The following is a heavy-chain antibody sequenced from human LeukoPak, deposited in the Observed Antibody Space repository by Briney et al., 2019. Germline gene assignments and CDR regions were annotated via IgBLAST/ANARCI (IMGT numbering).Heavy chain of an antibody. Sequence: SETLSLTCTVSGGSISSSSYYWGWIRQPPGKGLEWIGSIYYSGSTYYNPSLKSRVTISVDTSKNQFSLKLSSVTAADTAVYYCASSYYYGSGSYRAHFDYWGQGTLVTVSS. CDR3: ASSYYYGSGSYRAHFDY. CDR1: GGSISSSSYY. J-gene: IGHJ4*02. D-gene: IGHD3-10*01. CDR2: IYYSGST. V-gene: IGHV4-39*01.